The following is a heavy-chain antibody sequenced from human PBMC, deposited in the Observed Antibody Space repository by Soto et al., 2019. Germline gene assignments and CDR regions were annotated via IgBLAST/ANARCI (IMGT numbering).Heavy chain of an antibody. D-gene: IGHD6-6*01. CDR1: GYSFTSYW. CDR2: IYPGDSDT. CDR3: ARLRTPPYRSSRKGDYYYYYLDV. V-gene: IGHV5-51*03. Sequence: EVQLVQSGAEVKKPGESLQISCKGSGYSFTSYWIGWVRQMPGKGLEWMGSIYPGDSDTRYSPSFQGQVTISADKSSSTAYLHWSSPKASHTAMYYSARLRTPPYRSSRKGDYYYYYLDVWGEGTTVTVSS. J-gene: IGHJ6*03.